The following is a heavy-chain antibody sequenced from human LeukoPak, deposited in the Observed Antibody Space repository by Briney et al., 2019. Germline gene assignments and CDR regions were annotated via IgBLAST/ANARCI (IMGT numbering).Heavy chain of an antibody. CDR1: GYSFTSYW. J-gene: IGHJ3*02. V-gene: IGHV5-51*01. CDR3: ARPDPGYSSRSYHDAFDI. CDR2: IYPGDSDT. D-gene: IGHD6-13*01. Sequence: GESLNISCKGSGYSFTSYWIGWVRQMPGKGLEWMGIIYPGDSDTRYSPSFQGQVTISADKSISTAYLQWSSLKASDTAMYYCARPDPGYSSRSYHDAFDIWGQGTMVTVFS.